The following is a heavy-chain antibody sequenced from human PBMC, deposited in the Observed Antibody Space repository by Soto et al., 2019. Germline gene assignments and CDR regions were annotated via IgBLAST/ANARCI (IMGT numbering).Heavy chain of an antibody. D-gene: IGHD3-22*01. V-gene: IGHV1-18*04. J-gene: IGHJ5*02. CDR1: VYTFTGYG. CDR2: ISAYNGNT. CDR3: ERVYNYYDSSGFYS. Sequence: XSVKVSCKASVYTFTGYGISWVRQAPGQGLEWMGWISAYNGNTNYAQKLQGRVTMTTDTSTSTAYMELRSLRSDDTAVYYCERVYNYYDSSGFYSWGQGTLVTVSS.